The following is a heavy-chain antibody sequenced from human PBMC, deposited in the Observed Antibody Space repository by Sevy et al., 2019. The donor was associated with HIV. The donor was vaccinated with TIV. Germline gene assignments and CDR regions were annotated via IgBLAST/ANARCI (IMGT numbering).Heavy chain of an antibody. CDR3: ARDCSSTSCLWGLDV. D-gene: IGHD2-2*01. Sequence: GGSLRLSCAASGFTFSNYWMTWVRQAPGKGLEWVANIKRDGSEKYYVASVKGRFTISRDNAKKSWYLQMNSLRAEDTAVYYCARDCSSTSCLWGLDVWGQGTTVTVSS. V-gene: IGHV3-7*03. CDR2: IKRDGSEK. J-gene: IGHJ6*02. CDR1: GFTFSNYW.